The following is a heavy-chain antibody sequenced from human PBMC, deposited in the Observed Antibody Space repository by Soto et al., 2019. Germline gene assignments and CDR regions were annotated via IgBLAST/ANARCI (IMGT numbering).Heavy chain of an antibody. D-gene: IGHD4-17*01. Sequence: SETLSLTYTVSGGSISSYYWSWIRQPPGKGLEWIGYIYYSGSTNYNPSLKSRVTISVDTSKNQFSLKLSSVTAADTAVYYCARVDYGDSDYYYYYYMDVWGKGTTVTVSS. V-gene: IGHV4-59*01. J-gene: IGHJ6*03. CDR3: ARVDYGDSDYYYYYYMDV. CDR1: GGSISSYY. CDR2: IYYSGST.